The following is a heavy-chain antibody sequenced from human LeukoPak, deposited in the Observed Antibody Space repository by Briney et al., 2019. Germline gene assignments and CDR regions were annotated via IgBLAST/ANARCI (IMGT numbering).Heavy chain of an antibody. Sequence: GGSLRLSCAASGFTFSNYWMHWVRQAPGKGLMWVSHINNDGGTTSYADSVKGRFTISRDNAKNTVYLQMNSLRAEDTAVYYCARGKGSPYWYFDLWGRGTLVTVSS. CDR1: GFTFSNYW. J-gene: IGHJ2*01. V-gene: IGHV3-74*01. D-gene: IGHD3-10*01. CDR3: ARGKGSPYWYFDL. CDR2: INNDGGTT.